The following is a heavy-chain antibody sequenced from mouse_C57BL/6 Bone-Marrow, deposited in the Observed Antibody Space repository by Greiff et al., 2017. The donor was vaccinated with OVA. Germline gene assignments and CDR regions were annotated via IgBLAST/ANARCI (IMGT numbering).Heavy chain of an antibody. J-gene: IGHJ2*01. CDR1: GFNIKDDY. CDR2: IDPENGDT. V-gene: IGHV14-4*01. Sequence: EVQVVESGAELVRPGASVKLSCTASGFNIKDDYMHWVKQRPEQGLEWIGWIDPENGDTEYASKFQGKATITADTSSNTAYLQLSSLTSEDTAVYYCTECGSYWGQGTTLTVSS. D-gene: IGHD6-1*01. CDR3: TECGSY.